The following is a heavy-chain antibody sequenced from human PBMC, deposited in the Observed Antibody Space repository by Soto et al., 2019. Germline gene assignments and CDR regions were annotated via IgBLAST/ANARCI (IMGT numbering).Heavy chain of an antibody. J-gene: IGHJ4*02. CDR3: ARDRDYYDSGGYEPYFDY. Sequence: QVQLVESGGGVVQPGRSLRLSCAASGFTFSSYAMHWVRQAPGKGLEWVAVISYDGSNKYYADSVKGRFTISRDNSKKTVDLQMNSLRDEDTAVYYCARDRDYYDSGGYEPYFDYWGQGTLVTVSS. CDR2: ISYDGSNK. V-gene: IGHV3-30*14. D-gene: IGHD3-22*01. CDR1: GFTFSSYA.